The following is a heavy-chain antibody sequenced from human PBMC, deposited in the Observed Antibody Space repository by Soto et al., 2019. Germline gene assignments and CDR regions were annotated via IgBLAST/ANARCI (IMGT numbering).Heavy chain of an antibody. Sequence: PSQTLSLTCAISGDSVSSNSVAWNWFRQSPSRGLEWLGRTYYRSEWNYDYAVSVKSRISINPDTSQNQFSLQLSSVTPEDTAVFSGVRSRPPARGQDYGGGGTLFPFP. V-gene: IGHV6-1*01. J-gene: IGHJ4*02. CDR1: GDSVSSNSVA. CDR3: VRSRPPARGQDY. CDR2: TYYRSEWNY. D-gene: IGHD3-10*01.